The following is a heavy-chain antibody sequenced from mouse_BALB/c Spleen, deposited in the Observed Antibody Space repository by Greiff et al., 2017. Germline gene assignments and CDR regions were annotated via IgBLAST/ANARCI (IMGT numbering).Heavy chain of an antibody. Sequence: QVQLQQSGPGLVQPSQSLSITCTVSGFSLTSYGVHWVRQSPGKGLEWLGVIWSGGSTDYNAAFISRLSISKDNSKSQVFFKMNSLQANDTAICYCARNSYYGNYRGAMDYWGQGTSVTVSS. CDR3: ARNSYYGNYRGAMDY. CDR2: IWSGGST. CDR1: GFSLTSYG. D-gene: IGHD2-10*01. V-gene: IGHV2-2*02. J-gene: IGHJ4*01.